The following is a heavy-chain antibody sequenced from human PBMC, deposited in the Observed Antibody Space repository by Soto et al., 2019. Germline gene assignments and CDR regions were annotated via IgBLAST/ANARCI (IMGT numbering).Heavy chain of an antibody. D-gene: IGHD3-22*01. CDR2: ISSSGSTI. J-gene: IGHJ4*02. CDR1: GFTFSDYY. CDR3: ARDIGYDSSGHPGDY. Sequence: QVQLVESGGGLVKPGGSLRLSCAASGFTFSDYYMSCIRQAPGKGLQWVAYISSSGSTIYYADSVKGRFTISRDNAKNSLYLQMNSLRAEVTDVYYCARDIGYDSSGHPGDYWGQGTLVTVSS. V-gene: IGHV3-11*01.